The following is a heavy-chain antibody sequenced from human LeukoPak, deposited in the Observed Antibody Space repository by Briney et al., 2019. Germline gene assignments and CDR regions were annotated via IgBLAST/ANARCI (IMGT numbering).Heavy chain of an antibody. D-gene: IGHD3-10*01. CDR3: AKAHVPTMIRGVVSSD. Sequence: PGGSLRLSCATSGFTFSSYAMSWVRQAPGKGLEWVSTISPSGGVTFYSDSVRGRFTISRDYSKDTLFLQMNSLRAEDTALYYCAKAHVPTMIRGVVSSDWGQGTVVTVSS. CDR1: GFTFSSYA. CDR2: ISPSGGVT. V-gene: IGHV3-23*01. J-gene: IGHJ3*01.